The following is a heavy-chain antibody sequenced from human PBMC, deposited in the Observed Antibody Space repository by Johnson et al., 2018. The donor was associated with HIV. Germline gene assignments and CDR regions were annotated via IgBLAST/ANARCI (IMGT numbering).Heavy chain of an antibody. D-gene: IGHD4-23*01. CDR3: ARSPGKDYGGNSGGFNV. Sequence: VQLVESGGGLVQPGGSLRLSCAASGFTFSSYYMSWVRQAPGKGLEWVANIKQDGSEKHYVDSVKGRFTISRDNSKNTLYLQMNSLRAEDTAMYYCARSPGKDYGGNSGGFNVWGQGTMVTVSS. CDR2: IKQDGSEK. V-gene: IGHV3-7*01. CDR1: GFTFSSYY. J-gene: IGHJ3*01.